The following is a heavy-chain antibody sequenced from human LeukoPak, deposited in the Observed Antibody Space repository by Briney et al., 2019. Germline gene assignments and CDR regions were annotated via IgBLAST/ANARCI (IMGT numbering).Heavy chain of an antibody. CDR3: AKGRSIAVASPQGE. D-gene: IGHD6-19*01. Sequence: GGSLRLSCAASGFTFSSYGMHWVRQAPGKGLEWVAFIRYDGSNKYYADSVKGRFTISRDNSKNTLYLQMNSLRAEDTAVYYCAKGRSIAVASPQGEWGQGTLVTVSS. CDR1: GFTFSSYG. CDR2: IRYDGSNK. V-gene: IGHV3-30*02. J-gene: IGHJ4*02.